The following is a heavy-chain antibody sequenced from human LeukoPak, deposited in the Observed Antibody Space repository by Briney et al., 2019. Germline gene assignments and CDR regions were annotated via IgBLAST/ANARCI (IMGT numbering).Heavy chain of an antibody. V-gene: IGHV3-30*02. CDR2: IRYDGSNK. Sequence: GGSLRLSCAASGFTFSSYGMHWVRQAPGKGLEWVAFIRYDGSNKYYADSVKGRFTISRDNSKNTLYLQMNSLRAEDTAVYYCAKDAEWELRSRVDYWGQGTLVTVSS. CDR1: GFTFSSYG. D-gene: IGHD1-26*01. J-gene: IGHJ4*02. CDR3: AKDAEWELRSRVDY.